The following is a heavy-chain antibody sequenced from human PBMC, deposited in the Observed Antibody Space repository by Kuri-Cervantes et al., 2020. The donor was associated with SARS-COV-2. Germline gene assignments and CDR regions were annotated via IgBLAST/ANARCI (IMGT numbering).Heavy chain of an antibody. CDR1: GGSISGYY. CDR3: ARGGRRAGAYYFDL. CDR2: ISATVNT. J-gene: IGHJ4*02. Sequence: PETLSLTCSVTGGSISGYYWSWIRQPAAKELKWIGRISATVNTNYIPGLKSRVTMSVDTSQSQFSLRLNSVTAADTATYYCARGGRRAGAYYFDLWGPGILVTVSS. D-gene: IGHD2-21*01. V-gene: IGHV4-4*07.